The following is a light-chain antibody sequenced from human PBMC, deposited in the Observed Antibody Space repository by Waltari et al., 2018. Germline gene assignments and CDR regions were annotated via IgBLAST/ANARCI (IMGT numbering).Light chain of an antibody. CDR1: SGPVSTTYH. V-gene: IGLV8-61*01. J-gene: IGLJ3*02. CDR3: AVSMRSGIWV. CDR2: DTS. Sequence: QTVVTQEPSLSVSPGGTVTITCGLSSGPVSTTYHPYCVQQAPGQAPRKLIFDTSTRSSCVPARCSCSILDNKAALTITGAQVDEESDYYCAVSMRSGIWVFGGGTKLTVL.